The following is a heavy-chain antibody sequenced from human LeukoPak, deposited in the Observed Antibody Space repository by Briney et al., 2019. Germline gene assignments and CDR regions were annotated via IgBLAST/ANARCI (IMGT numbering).Heavy chain of an antibody. CDR2: IYSGGST. J-gene: IGHJ4*02. D-gene: IGHD2-15*01. V-gene: IGHV3-53*04. CDR3: ARVNHGSGGPVDY. CDR1: GFTVSSNY. Sequence: GGSLRLSCAASGFTVSSNYMSWVRQAPGKGLEWVSVIYSGGSTYYADCVKGRFTISRHNSKNTLYLQMNSLRAEDTAVYYCARVNHGSGGPVDYWGQGTLVTVSS.